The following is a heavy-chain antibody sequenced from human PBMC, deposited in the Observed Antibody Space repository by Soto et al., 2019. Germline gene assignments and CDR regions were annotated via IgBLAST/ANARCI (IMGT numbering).Heavy chain of an antibody. CDR3: ARVAYGAYHFDY. CDR1: GFTFNSYW. Sequence: EVQLVEAGGGLVQPGGSLRLSCAASGFTFNSYWMHWVRQAPGEGLVWVSRINTDGSTRSYADSVKGRFTISRDNAKNTLFLQMNSLRPEDTAVYYCARVAYGAYHFDYWGQGTLVT. D-gene: IGHD2-21*01. J-gene: IGHJ4*02. V-gene: IGHV3-74*01. CDR2: INTDGSTR.